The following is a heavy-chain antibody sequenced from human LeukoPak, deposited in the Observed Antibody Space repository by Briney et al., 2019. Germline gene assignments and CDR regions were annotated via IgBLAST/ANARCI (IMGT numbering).Heavy chain of an antibody. CDR3: ARLLRITIFGVVTPRDY. J-gene: IGHJ4*02. CDR2: IYYSGST. CDR1: GGSISSGDYY. Sequence: SQTLSLTCTVSGGSISSGDYYWSWIRQPPGKGLEWIGYIYYSGSTNYTPSLKSRLTISVDPSKNQFSLKLSSVTAADTAVYYCARLLRITIFGVVTPRDYWGQGTLVTVSS. V-gene: IGHV4-30-4*08. D-gene: IGHD3-3*01.